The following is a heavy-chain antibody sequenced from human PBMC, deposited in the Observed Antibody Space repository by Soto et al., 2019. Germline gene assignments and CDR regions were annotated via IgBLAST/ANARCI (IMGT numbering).Heavy chain of an antibody. CDR3: ARATTVFPYYFDY. CDR2: INAGNGNT. V-gene: IGHV1-3*01. CDR1: GYTFTSYA. D-gene: IGHD4-17*01. J-gene: IGHJ4*02. Sequence: GASVKVSCKASGYTFTSYAMHWVRQAPGQRLEWMGWINAGNGNTKYSQKFQGRVTITRDTSASTAYMELSSLRSEDTAVYYCARATTVFPYYFDYWGQGTLVTVSS.